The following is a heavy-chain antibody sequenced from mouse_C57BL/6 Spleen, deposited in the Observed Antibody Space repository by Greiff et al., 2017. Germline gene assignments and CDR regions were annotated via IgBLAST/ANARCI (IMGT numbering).Heavy chain of an antibody. V-gene: IGHV14-2*01. D-gene: IGHD2-2*01. Sequence: VQLKESGAELVKPGASVKLSCTASGFNIKDYYMHWVKQRTEQGLEWIGRIDPEDGETKYAPKFQGKATLTADTSSNTAYLQLSSLTSEDTAVYYCARIGYDEHFDVWGTGTTVTVSS. CDR3: ARIGYDEHFDV. CDR2: IDPEDGET. J-gene: IGHJ1*03. CDR1: GFNIKDYY.